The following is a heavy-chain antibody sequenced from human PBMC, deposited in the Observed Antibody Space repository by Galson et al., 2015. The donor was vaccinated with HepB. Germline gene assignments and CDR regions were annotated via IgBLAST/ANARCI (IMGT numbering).Heavy chain of an antibody. J-gene: IGHJ4*02. Sequence: SLRLSCAASGFPFSSYAMHWVRQAPGKGLGWVALISYDGGKKSYADSVKGRFSISRDNSKNTLYLQMNSLRVDDTAVYFCASGGLNHEYYSDYWGQGTLVTVSS. CDR3: ASGGLNHEYYSDY. V-gene: IGHV3-30*14. CDR1: GFPFSSYA. D-gene: IGHD1-14*01. CDR2: ISYDGGKK.